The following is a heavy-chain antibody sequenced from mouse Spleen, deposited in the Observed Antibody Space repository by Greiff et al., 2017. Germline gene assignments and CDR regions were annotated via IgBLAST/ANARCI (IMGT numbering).Heavy chain of an antibody. CDR3: AREYGSSRPWFAY. Sequence: VKLMESGPGLVAPSQSLSITCTVSGFSLTGYGVNWVRQPPGKGLEWLGMIWGDGSTDYNSALKSRLSISKDNSKSQVFLKMNSLQTDDTARYYCAREYGSSRPWFAYWGQGTLVTVSA. CDR2: IWGDGST. J-gene: IGHJ3*01. CDR1: GFSLTGYG. V-gene: IGHV2-6-7*01. D-gene: IGHD1-1*01.